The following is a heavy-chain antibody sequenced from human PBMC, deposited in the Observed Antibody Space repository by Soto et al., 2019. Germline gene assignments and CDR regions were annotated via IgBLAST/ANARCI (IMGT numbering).Heavy chain of an antibody. V-gene: IGHV3-43*01. J-gene: IGHJ6*02. CDR3: AKAEQPGVEYHYGMDV. Sequence: EVQLVESGGVVVQPGGSLRLYCAASGFTFDDYTMHWVRQAPGKGLEWVSLISWDGGSTYYADSVKGRFTISRDNSKNSLYLQMNSLRTEDTALYYCAKAEQPGVEYHYGMDVWGQGTTVTVSS. CDR1: GFTFDDYT. CDR2: ISWDGGST. D-gene: IGHD6-13*01.